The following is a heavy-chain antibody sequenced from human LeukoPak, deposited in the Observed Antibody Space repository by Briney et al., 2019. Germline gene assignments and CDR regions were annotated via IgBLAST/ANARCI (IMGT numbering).Heavy chain of an antibody. V-gene: IGHV1-69*13. Sequence: ASVKVSCKASGGTFSSYAISWVRQAPGQGLEWMGGIIPIFGTANYAQKFQGRVTITADESTSTAYMELSSLRSEDTAVYYCASLLSSGGKDWGQGTLVTVSS. J-gene: IGHJ4*02. CDR3: ASLLSSGGKD. CDR2: IIPIFGTA. CDR1: GGTFSSYA. D-gene: IGHD3-3*02.